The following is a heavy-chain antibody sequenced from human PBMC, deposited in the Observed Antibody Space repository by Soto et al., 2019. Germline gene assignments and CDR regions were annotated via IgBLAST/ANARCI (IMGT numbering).Heavy chain of an antibody. CDR1: GGSFSGYY. Sequence: QVQLQQWGAGLLKPSETLSLTCAVYGGSFSGYYWSWIRQPPGKGLEWIGEINHSGSTNYNPSLKSRVTISVDTSKNQFSLKLSSVTAAGTAVYYCARRPRIYCSSTSCYTGERYYYYGMDVWGQGTTVTVSS. D-gene: IGHD2-2*02. CDR3: ARRPRIYCSSTSCYTGERYYYYGMDV. J-gene: IGHJ6*02. CDR2: INHSGST. V-gene: IGHV4-34*01.